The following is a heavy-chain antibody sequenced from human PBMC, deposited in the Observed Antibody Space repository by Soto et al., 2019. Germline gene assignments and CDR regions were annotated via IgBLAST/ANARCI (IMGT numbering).Heavy chain of an antibody. V-gene: IGHV1-18*01. CDR3: ARHHGPTTSENWFDP. D-gene: IGHD5-12*01. Sequence: ASVKVSCKASGYTFFTYDISWVRQAPGQGLEWMGWISTYSGDTKYAQKFQGRVTMTTDSSTTTAYLELRSLRSDDTAVYYCARHHGPTTSENWFDPWGQGTLVTVSS. J-gene: IGHJ5*02. CDR1: GYTFFTYD. CDR2: ISTYSGDT.